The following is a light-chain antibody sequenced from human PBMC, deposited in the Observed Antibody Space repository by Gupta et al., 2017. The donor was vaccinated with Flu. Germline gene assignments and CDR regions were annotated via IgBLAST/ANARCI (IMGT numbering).Light chain of an antibody. J-gene: IGKJ1*01. CDR2: QAS. V-gene: IGKV3-20*01. CDR1: QSVNSDY. CDR3: QQYGGLPRT. Sequence: QSPGTLSLSPGGRATLFCRASQSVNSDYLAWYQQRPGQPPRLLVYQASNRATGTDFTLTISRLEPEDFAVYYCQQYGGLPRTFGQGTKVEIK.